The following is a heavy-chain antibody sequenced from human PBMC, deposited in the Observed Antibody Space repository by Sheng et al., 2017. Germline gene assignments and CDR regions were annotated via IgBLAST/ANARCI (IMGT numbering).Heavy chain of an antibody. CDR3: AKEPYSYGYGTDY. J-gene: IGHJ4*02. CDR2: ISYDGSNK. D-gene: IGHD5-18*01. Sequence: QVQLVESGGGVVQPGRSLRLSCAASGFTFSSYGMHWVRQAPGKGLEWVAVISYDGSNKYYADSVKGRFTISRDNSKNTLYLQMNSLRAEDTAVYYCAKEPYSYGYGTDYWGQGTL. V-gene: IGHV3-30*18. CDR1: GFTFSSYG.